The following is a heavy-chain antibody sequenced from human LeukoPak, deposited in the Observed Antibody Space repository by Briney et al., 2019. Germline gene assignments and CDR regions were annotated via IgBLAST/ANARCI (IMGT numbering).Heavy chain of an antibody. CDR1: GGSIRSTTYY. J-gene: IGHJ5*02. CDR2: IYYSGST. Sequence: SETLSLTCTVSGGSIRSTTYYWGWIRRPPGKGLEWIGYIYYSGSTNYNPSLKSRVTISVDTSKNQFSLKLSSVTAADTAVYYCARRGTIAVAGTGSWFDPWGQGTLVTVSS. CDR3: ARRGTIAVAGTGSWFDP. V-gene: IGHV4-61*05. D-gene: IGHD6-19*01.